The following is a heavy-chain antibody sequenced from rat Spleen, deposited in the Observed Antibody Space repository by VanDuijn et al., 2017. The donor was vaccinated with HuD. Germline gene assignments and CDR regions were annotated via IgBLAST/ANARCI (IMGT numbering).Heavy chain of an antibody. J-gene: IGHJ2*01. V-gene: IGHV5S23*01. Sequence: EVQLVESDGGLVQPGRSLTLSCAASGFTFSDYDMAWVRQAPTKGLEWVASISPSGGTTYYRDSVKGRFTVSRDDAKSTLNLHMDSLRSEDTATYYCSSLLYWGQGVMVTVSS. CDR3: SSLLY. CDR2: ISPSGGTT. CDR1: GFTFSDYD.